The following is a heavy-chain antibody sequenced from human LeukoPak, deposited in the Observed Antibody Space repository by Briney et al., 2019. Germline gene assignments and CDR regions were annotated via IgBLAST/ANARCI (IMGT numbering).Heavy chain of an antibody. D-gene: IGHD3-3*01. V-gene: IGHV3-7*01. CDR1: GFTFTNYN. J-gene: IGHJ6*02. Sequence: GGSLRLSCAASGFTFTNYNMNWVRQAPGKGLEWVANIKQDGSEKYYVDSVKGRFTISRNNAKNSLYLQMNSLRAEDTAVYYCASVREYYDFWSGSHYGMDVWGQGTTVTVSS. CDR2: IKQDGSEK. CDR3: ASVREYYDFWSGSHYGMDV.